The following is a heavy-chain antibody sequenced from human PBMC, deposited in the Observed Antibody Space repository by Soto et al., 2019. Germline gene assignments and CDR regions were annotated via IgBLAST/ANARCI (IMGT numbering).Heavy chain of an antibody. CDR1: GGAVSSGTYY. J-gene: IGHJ5*02. CDR2: IYFTGST. V-gene: IGHV4-61*01. CDR3: TRGPPRVQWFDP. Sequence: SETLSLTCTVSGGAVSSGTYYWSWIRQPPGKGLEWIGHIYFTGSTSYNPSLKSRVTMSLDTSRNQFSLKLSSVTAADTAVYYCTRGPPRVQWFDPWGLGTLVTVSS.